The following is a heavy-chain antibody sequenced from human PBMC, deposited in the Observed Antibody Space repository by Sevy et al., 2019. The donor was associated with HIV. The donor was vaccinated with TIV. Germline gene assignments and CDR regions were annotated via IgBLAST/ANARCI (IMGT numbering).Heavy chain of an antibody. CDR1: GFTFSSYA. D-gene: IGHD6-13*01. CDR3: AKRGLRIAAAGTDMDV. J-gene: IGHJ6*03. Sequence: GGSLRLSCAASGFTFSSYAMSWVRQAPGKGLEWVSAISGSGGSTYYAYSVKGRFTISRDNSKNTLYLQMNSLRAEDTAVYYCAKRGLRIAAAGTDMDVWGKGTTVTVSS. V-gene: IGHV3-23*01. CDR2: ISGSGGST.